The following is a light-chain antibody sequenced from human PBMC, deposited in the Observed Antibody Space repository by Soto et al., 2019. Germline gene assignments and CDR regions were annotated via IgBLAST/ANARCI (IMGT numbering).Light chain of an antibody. J-gene: IGKJ4*01. CDR1: QSVSSS. CDR3: QPYNNWPLT. CDR2: GSF. Sequence: ENVLTQSPGTLSLSPGERATLSCRASQSVSSSFLAWYQQKPGQAPRLLIVGSFARATGIPARFSGSRSGAEFTLTINSLQSEDFAVYYCQPYNNWPLTFGGGTKVDI. V-gene: IGKV3-15*01.